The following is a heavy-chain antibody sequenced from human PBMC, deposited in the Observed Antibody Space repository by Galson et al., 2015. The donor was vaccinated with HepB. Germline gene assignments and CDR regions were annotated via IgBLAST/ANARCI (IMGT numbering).Heavy chain of an antibody. J-gene: IGHJ3*02. CDR2: ISPYNGDT. D-gene: IGHD5-12*01. CDR3: AAQVAYDAFDI. CDR1: GYTFTTYT. Sequence: SVKVSCKASGYTFTTYTITWVRQAPGQGPEWMGWISPYNGDTKSAQKFQGRVTMTTDTSTSTAYMELRSLTSDDTAVYYCAAQVAYDAFDIWGQGTMVTVSS. V-gene: IGHV1-18*01.